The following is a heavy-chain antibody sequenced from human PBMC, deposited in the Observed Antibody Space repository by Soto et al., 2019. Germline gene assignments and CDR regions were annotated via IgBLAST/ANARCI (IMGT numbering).Heavy chain of an antibody. Sequence: GGSLRLSCAASGFTFSSYGMHWVRQAPGKGLEWVAVISFDGTKKYYSDSVKGRFTISRDNLKNTLYLQMNNLRVEDAALYFCAREDDYGYRYINYGLDVWGQGTTVTVSS. CDR3: AREDDYGYRYINYGLDV. CDR1: GFTFSSYG. J-gene: IGHJ6*02. V-gene: IGHV3-30*03. CDR2: ISFDGTKK. D-gene: IGHD4-17*01.